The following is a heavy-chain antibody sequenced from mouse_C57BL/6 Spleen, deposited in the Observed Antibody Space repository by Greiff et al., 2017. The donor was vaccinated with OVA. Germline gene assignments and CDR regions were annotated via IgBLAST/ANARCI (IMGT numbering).Heavy chain of an antibody. V-gene: IGHV3-6*01. D-gene: IGHD3-1*01. CDR2: ISYDGSN. CDR3: ARDRGYCDY. J-gene: IGHJ2*01. Sequence: VQLQQSGPGLVKPSQSLSLTCSVTGYSITSGYYWNWIRQFPGNKLEWMGYISYDGSNNYNPSLKNRISITRDTSKNQFFLKLNSVTTEDTATYYCARDRGYCDYWGQGTTLTVSS. CDR1: GYSITSGYY.